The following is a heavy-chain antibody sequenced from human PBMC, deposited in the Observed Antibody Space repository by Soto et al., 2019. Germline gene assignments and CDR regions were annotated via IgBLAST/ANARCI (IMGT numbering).Heavy chain of an antibody. CDR3: ARGPTMFGVGVEAFDN. Sequence: EVQMLESGGGLVQPGGSLRLSCAASGFTLSSYALSWVRQAPGKGLEWVSGISGSGDFTFDADSVRGRFTISRDNSMNTLYLQMNSLRVEDTAVYYCARGPTMFGVGVEAFDNWGQGTMVTVSS. V-gene: IGHV3-23*01. J-gene: IGHJ3*02. D-gene: IGHD3-3*01. CDR1: GFTLSSYA. CDR2: ISGSGDFT.